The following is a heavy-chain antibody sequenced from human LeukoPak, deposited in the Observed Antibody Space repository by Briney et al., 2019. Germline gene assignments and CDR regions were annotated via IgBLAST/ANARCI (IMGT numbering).Heavy chain of an antibody. CDR1: GFTFSTYW. V-gene: IGHV3-74*01. CDR3: ARAPSEIGGYYPEYFRH. Sequence: GGSLRLSCAASGFTFSTYWMHWVRQAPGKGLVWVSRIKSDGSTNYADSVKGRFTISRDNAKNTVSLQMNSLRPEDTGVYYCARAPSEIGGYYPEYFRHWGQGALVTVSS. CDR2: IKSDGST. D-gene: IGHD3-22*01. J-gene: IGHJ1*01.